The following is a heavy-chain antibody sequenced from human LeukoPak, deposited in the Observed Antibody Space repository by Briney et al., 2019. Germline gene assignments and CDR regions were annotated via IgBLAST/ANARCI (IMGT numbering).Heavy chain of an antibody. CDR3: ARGYDILTGYFGFRYNWFDP. CDR2: INHSGST. D-gene: IGHD3-9*01. Sequence: KASETLSLTCAVYGGSFSGYYWSWIRQPPGKGLEWIGEINHSGSTNYNPSLKSRVTISVDTSKNQFSLKLSSVNAADTAVYYCARGYDILTGYFGFRYNWFDPWGQGTLVTVSS. J-gene: IGHJ5*02. V-gene: IGHV4-34*01. CDR1: GGSFSGYY.